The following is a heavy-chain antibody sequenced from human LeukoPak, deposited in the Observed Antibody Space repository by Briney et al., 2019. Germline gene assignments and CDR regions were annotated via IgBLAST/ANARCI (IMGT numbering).Heavy chain of an antibody. CDR1: GGSISSYY. J-gene: IGHJ4*02. V-gene: IGHV4-59*08. Sequence: SETLSLTCPVSGGSISSYYWSWIRPPPGKGLEWIGYIYYSGSTNYNPSLKSRVTISVDTSKNQFSLKLSSVTAADTAVYYCARHGKYDVWSGYYPEFDYWGQGTLVTVSS. CDR2: IYYSGST. D-gene: IGHD3-3*01. CDR3: ARHGKYDVWSGYYPEFDY.